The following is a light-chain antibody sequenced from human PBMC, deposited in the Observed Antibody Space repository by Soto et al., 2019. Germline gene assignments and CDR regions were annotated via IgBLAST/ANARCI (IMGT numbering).Light chain of an antibody. V-gene: IGKV3-15*01. J-gene: IGKJ4*01. Sequence: EIVLTQSPAALSVSPGERATLSCWASQSVGTTLNWYQQKPGQAPRLLIYDTYIRATGIPARFSGSGSGTALPLTIASLQSEDFGVYYCQRFNRWPLAFGGGTKVEI. CDR2: DTY. CDR3: QRFNRWPLA. CDR1: QSVGTT.